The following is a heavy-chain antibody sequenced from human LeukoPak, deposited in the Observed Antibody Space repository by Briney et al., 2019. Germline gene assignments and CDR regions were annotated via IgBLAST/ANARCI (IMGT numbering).Heavy chain of an antibody. CDR3: ARSDGSSGYYYEGKHNWFDP. Sequence: GASVKVSCKASGYTFTGYYMHWVRQAPGQGLEWMGWINPNSGGTNYAQKFQGRVTMTRDTSISTAYMELSRLRSDDTAVYYCARSDGSSGYYYEGKHNWFDPWGQGTLVTVSS. CDR2: INPNSGGT. V-gene: IGHV1-2*02. J-gene: IGHJ5*02. D-gene: IGHD3-22*01. CDR1: GYTFTGYY.